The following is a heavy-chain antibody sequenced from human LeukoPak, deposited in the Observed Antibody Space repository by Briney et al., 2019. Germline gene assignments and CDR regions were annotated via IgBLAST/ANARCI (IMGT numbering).Heavy chain of an antibody. J-gene: IGHJ5*02. CDR3: ARAPSGIFGVANWFDP. V-gene: IGHV4-30-4*01. Sequence: SQTLSLTCTVSSFSISSGHYYWSWIRQPPGKGLEWIGYIDYGGSTYYNPSLQSRVTISIDGSKNQFSLKLSSVTAADTAVYYCARAPSGIFGVANWFDPWGQGTLVTVSS. CDR1: SFSISSGHYY. D-gene: IGHD3-3*01. CDR2: IDYGGST.